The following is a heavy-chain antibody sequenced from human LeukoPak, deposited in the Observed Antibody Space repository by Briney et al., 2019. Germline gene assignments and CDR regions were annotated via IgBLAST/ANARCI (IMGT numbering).Heavy chain of an antibody. J-gene: IGHJ3*02. V-gene: IGHV3-23*01. CDR1: GFTFSSYA. CDR3: AGDFWSGYYRINAFDI. CDR2: ISGSGGST. D-gene: IGHD3-3*01. Sequence: GGSLRLSCAASGFTFSSYAMSWVRQAPGKGLAWVSAISGSGGSTYYADSVKGRSTISRDNSKNTLYLQMNSLRAEDTAVYYCAGDFWSGYYRINAFDIWGQGTMVTVSS.